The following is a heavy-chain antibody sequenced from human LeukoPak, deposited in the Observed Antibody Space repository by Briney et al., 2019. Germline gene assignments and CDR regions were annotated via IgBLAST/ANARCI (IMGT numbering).Heavy chain of an antibody. J-gene: IGHJ1*01. CDR1: GFTFSSYW. V-gene: IGHV3-7*01. CDR2: IKQDGSEK. CDR3: VRDRESSSRYRDFQH. Sequence: GGSLRLSCAASGFTFSSYWMSWVRQAPGKGLEWVANIKQDGSEKNYVDSVKRRFTISRDNAKNSLYLQMNSLRDEDTAVYYCVRDRESSSRYRDFQHWGQGTLVTVSS. D-gene: IGHD2-2*01.